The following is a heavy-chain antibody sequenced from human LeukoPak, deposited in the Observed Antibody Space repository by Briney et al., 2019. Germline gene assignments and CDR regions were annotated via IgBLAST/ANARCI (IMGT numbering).Heavy chain of an antibody. CDR3: ARDRGDGYDYFWDY. Sequence: SETLSLTCAVYGGSFSGYFWTWIRLPPGKGLEWIGEINHSGSTNYNPSLKSRVTISVDTSKNQFSLNLRSVTAADTAVYYCARDRGDGYDYFWDYWGQGTLVTVSS. D-gene: IGHD5-12*01. CDR1: GGSFSGYF. CDR2: INHSGST. J-gene: IGHJ4*02. V-gene: IGHV4-34*01.